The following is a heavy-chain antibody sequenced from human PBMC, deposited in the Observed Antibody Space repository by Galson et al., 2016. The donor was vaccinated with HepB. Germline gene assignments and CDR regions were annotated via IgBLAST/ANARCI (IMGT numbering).Heavy chain of an antibody. J-gene: IGHJ3*02. CDR1: GFTFNIYT. V-gene: IGHV3-48*02. D-gene: IGHD5-24*01. CDR3: VRDYNYAFDI. CDR2: IRDSTTM. Sequence: SLRLSCAASGFTFNIYTMNWVRQAPGKGLEWVSYIRDSTTMYHADSVKGRFTNSRDVAKNSLYLKMNSLRDDDTALYYCVRDYNYAFDIWGQGTMVTVSS.